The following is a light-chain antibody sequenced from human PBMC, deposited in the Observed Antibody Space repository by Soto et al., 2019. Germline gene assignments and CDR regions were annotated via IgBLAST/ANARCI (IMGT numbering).Light chain of an antibody. CDR2: DVT. Sequence: QSALTQPPSVSGSPGQSVTISCTGTSSDVGGYDYVSWYQQRPGKAPKLLIYDVTKRPSGVPDRFSDSKSGNTASLTISGLQAEDEADFYCCSYGGSFPYVFGTGTKLTVL. CDR3: CSYGGSFPYV. CDR1: SSDVGGYDY. V-gene: IGLV2-11*01. J-gene: IGLJ1*01.